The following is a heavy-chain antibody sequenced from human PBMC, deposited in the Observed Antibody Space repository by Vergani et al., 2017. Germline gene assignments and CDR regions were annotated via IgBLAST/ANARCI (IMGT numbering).Heavy chain of an antibody. V-gene: IGHV4-34*01. Sequence: VQLQQRGAGLLKPSETLSLTCAVYGGSFSGYYWSWIRQPPGKGLEWIGEINHSGSTNYNPSLKSRVTISVDTSKNQFSLKLSSVTAADTAVYYCARGRRNSGSFDYWGQGTLVTVSS. CDR2: INHSGST. CDR1: GGSFSGYY. J-gene: IGHJ4*02. D-gene: IGHD4-23*01. CDR3: ARGRRNSGSFDY.